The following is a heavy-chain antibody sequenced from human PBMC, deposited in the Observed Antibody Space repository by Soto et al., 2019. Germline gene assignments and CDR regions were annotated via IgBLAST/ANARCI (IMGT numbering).Heavy chain of an antibody. J-gene: IGHJ4*02. CDR1: GFTFSSYA. V-gene: IGHV3-23*01. Sequence: EVQLLESGGGLVQPGGSLTLSCAASGFTFSSYAMRWVRQAPVKGLEWVSAISGSGGSTYYADSVKGRFTISRDNSKNTLYQQMNSLRAEDTAVYYCARRGSGSYYDYWGQGTLVTVSS. D-gene: IGHD1-26*01. CDR3: ARRGSGSYYDY. CDR2: ISGSGGST.